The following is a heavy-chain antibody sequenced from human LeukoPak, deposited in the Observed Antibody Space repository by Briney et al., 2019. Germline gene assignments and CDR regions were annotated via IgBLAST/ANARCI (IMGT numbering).Heavy chain of an antibody. Sequence: SGGSLRLSCAASGFTFSSYGMNWVRQAPGKGLEWVSSISSGSSYIYYADSLKGRFTISRDNAKNSLYLQMNNLRAEDTAVYYCAREFPGVTNYFDYWGQGTLVTVSS. CDR2: ISSGSSYI. CDR3: AREFPGVTNYFDY. V-gene: IGHV3-21*01. J-gene: IGHJ4*02. CDR1: GFTFSSYG. D-gene: IGHD3-10*01.